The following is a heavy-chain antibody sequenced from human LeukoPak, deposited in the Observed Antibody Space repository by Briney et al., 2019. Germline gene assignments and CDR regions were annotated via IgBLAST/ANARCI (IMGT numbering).Heavy chain of an antibody. Sequence: ASVKVSCKVSGYTLTELSMHWVRQAPGKGLEWMAWISTYNGNTNYAQNLQGRVTVTTDTSTSTAYMELRSLRSDDTAVYYCARGGYCNGANCYPFVYWGQGTLVTVSS. CDR2: ISTYNGNT. V-gene: IGHV1-18*01. CDR1: GYTLTELS. J-gene: IGHJ4*02. D-gene: IGHD2-15*01. CDR3: ARGGYCNGANCYPFVY.